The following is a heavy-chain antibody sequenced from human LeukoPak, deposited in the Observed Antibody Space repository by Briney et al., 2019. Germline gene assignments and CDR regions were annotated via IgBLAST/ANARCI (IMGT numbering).Heavy chain of an antibody. CDR2: IYSGGST. CDR3: ARGTVTMVDY. V-gene: IGHV3-66*01. J-gene: IGHJ4*02. CDR1: GFTFSSSG. Sequence: PGGSLRLSCAASGFTFSSSGMSWVRQAPGRGLEWVSVIYSGGSTYYADSVKGRFTISRDNSKNTLFLQMNSLRAGDTAVYYCARGTVTMVDYWGQGTLVTVSS. D-gene: IGHD3-10*01.